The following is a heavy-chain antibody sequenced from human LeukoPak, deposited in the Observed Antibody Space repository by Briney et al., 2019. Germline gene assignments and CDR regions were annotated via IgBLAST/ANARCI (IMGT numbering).Heavy chain of an antibody. CDR1: GYTFTGYY. V-gene: IGHV1-2*02. J-gene: IGHJ4*02. CDR2: INPNSGGT. D-gene: IGHD2-2*01. Sequence: ASVKVSCKASGYTFTGYYMHWVRQAPGQGLEWMGGINPNSGGTNYAQKFQGRVTMTRDTSISTAYMELSRLRSDDTAVYYCASGLLGYCSSTSCLHDYWGQGTVVTVSS. CDR3: ASGLLGYCSSTSCLHDY.